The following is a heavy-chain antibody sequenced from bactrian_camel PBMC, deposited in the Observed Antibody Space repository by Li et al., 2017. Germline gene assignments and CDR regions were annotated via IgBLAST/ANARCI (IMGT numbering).Heavy chain of an antibody. CDR2: ISTDGSI. J-gene: IGHJ4*01. CDR3: YRACYSDSDPGRDFGH. D-gene: IGHD4*01. Sequence: QLVESGGGLVQPGGPLRLSCAASGSTVSRKCMGWYRQAPGQERGLASSSELVSSISTDGSIYYADSVKGRFKISQDNGENTVALQMDSLEPKDTALYSCYRACYSDSDPGRDFGHGGEGTQVTVS. CDR1: GSTVSRKC. V-gene: IGHV3S53*01.